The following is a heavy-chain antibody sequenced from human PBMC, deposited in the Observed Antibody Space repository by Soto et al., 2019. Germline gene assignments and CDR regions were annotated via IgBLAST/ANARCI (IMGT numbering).Heavy chain of an antibody. Sequence: PGGSLRLSCSASGFTFSSYAMHWVRQAPGKGLEYVSAISSNGGSTYYADSVKGRFTISRDNSKNTLYLQMSSLRAEDTAVYYCVKEERYSNYWHYCYGMDVWGQGTTVTVSS. CDR3: VKEERYSNYWHYCYGMDV. CDR2: ISSNGGST. D-gene: IGHD4-4*01. V-gene: IGHV3-64D*06. J-gene: IGHJ6*02. CDR1: GFTFSSYA.